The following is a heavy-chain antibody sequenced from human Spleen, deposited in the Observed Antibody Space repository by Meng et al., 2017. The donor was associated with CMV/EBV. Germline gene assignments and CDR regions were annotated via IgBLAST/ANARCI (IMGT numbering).Heavy chain of an antibody. V-gene: IGHV1-69*04. CDR2: IIPSVDIT. CDR1: GGTFSNYG. D-gene: IGHD5-24*01. J-gene: IGHJ5*02. CDR3: AREGDGNNLFWFDP. Sequence: ASGGTFSNYGINWVRQAPGQGLEWVGSIIPSVDITNYPQKFQGRVTISADISTSTVYMDLGSLRSDDTAVYYCAREGDGNNLFWFDPWGQGTLVTVSS.